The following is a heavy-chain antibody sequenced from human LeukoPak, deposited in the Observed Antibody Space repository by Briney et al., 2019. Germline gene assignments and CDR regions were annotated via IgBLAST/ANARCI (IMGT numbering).Heavy chain of an antibody. CDR1: GGSISSYY. V-gene: IGHV4-59*01. CDR3: ARDRGGAFDI. CDR2: IYYSGST. D-gene: IGHD3-10*01. Sequence: SETLSLTCTVSGGSISSYYWSWIRQPPGKGLEWIGYIYYSGSTNYNPSLKSRVTISVDTSKNQFSLKLSSVTAADTAVYYCARDRGGAFDIWGQGTMVTVSS. J-gene: IGHJ3*02.